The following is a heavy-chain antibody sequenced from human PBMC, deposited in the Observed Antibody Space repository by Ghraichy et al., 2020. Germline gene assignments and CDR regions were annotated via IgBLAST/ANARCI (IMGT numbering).Heavy chain of an antibody. CDR3: AGLYGPLYGMDV. CDR2: IYYSGST. D-gene: IGHD4-17*01. CDR1: GGSISSSSYY. Sequence: SETLSLTCTVSGGSISSSSYYWGWIRQPPGKGLEWIGSIYYSGSTYYNPSLKSRVTISVDTSKNQFSLKLSSVTAADTAVYYCAGLYGPLYGMDVWGQGTTVTVSS. V-gene: IGHV4-39*01. J-gene: IGHJ6*02.